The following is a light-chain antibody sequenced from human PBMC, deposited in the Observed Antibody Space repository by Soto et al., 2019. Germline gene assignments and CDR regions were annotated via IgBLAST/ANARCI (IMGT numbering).Light chain of an antibody. CDR2: GAS. Sequence: EIVLTQSPGTLSLSPGERATLSCRASQSVSSSYLAWYQQKPGQAPRLLIYGASSRATGIPDRFSGSGSGTDFTLTISRLEPEDFEVYYCQQYGSSPFTFCPATKVDIK. J-gene: IGKJ3*01. V-gene: IGKV3-20*01. CDR1: QSVSSSY. CDR3: QQYGSSPFT.